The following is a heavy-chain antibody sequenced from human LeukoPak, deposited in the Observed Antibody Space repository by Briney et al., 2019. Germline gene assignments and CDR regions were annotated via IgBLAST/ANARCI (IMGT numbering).Heavy chain of an antibody. Sequence: GGSPRLSCAASGFTFSSYAMSWVRQAPGKGLEWVSAISGSGGSTYYADSVKGRFTISRDNSKNTLYLQMNSLRAEDTAVYYCAKGAYCSSTSCYALRHDAFDIWGQGTMVTVSS. CDR1: GFTFSSYA. V-gene: IGHV3-23*01. D-gene: IGHD2-2*01. CDR2: ISGSGGST. CDR3: AKGAYCSSTSCYALRHDAFDI. J-gene: IGHJ3*02.